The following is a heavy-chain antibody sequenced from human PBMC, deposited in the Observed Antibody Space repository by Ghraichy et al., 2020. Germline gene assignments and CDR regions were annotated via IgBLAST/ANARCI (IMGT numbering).Heavy chain of an antibody. Sequence: ASVKVSCKASGYTFSSYGFSWFRQAPGQGLEWMGWISGYNDNPHYVQKLQGRVTMTTDISTSTAYMELRSLRSDDTAVYYCARDTPGDYMFDYWGQGTLVTVSS. CDR3: ARDTPGDYMFDY. CDR1: GYTFSSYG. V-gene: IGHV1-18*01. D-gene: IGHD4-17*01. CDR2: ISGYNDNP. J-gene: IGHJ4*02.